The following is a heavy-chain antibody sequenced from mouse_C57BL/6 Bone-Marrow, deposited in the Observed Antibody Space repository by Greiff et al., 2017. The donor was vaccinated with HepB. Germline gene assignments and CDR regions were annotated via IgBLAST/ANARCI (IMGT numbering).Heavy chain of an antibody. J-gene: IGHJ2*01. CDR1: GFNIKDDY. V-gene: IGHV14-4*01. CDR2: IDPENGDT. CDR3: TVLGYYFDY. D-gene: IGHD1-1*01. Sequence: DVKLQESGAELVRPGASVKLSCTASGFNIKDDYMHWVKQRPEQGLEWIGWIDPENGDTEYASKFQGKATITADTSSNTAYLQLSSLTSEDTAVYYCTVLGYYFDYWGQGTTLTVSS.